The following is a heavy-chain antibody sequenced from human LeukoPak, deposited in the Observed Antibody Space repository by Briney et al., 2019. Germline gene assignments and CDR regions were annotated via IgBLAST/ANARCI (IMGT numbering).Heavy chain of an antibody. CDR3: ARRGPDGGYERRSFDY. CDR1: GYSFNMYW. J-gene: IGHJ4*02. Sequence: GESLKISCKASGYSFNMYWIGWVRQMSGKGLEWMGSIYPGDSDGRYSPSFQGQVTMSVDKSINTAYLQWSSLKVSDTAIYYCARRGPDGGYERRSFDYWGQGTLVTMSS. CDR2: IYPGDSDG. V-gene: IGHV5-51*01. D-gene: IGHD5-12*01.